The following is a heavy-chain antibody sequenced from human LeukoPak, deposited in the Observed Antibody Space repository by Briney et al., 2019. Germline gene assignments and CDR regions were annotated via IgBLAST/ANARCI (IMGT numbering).Heavy chain of an antibody. CDR2: ISGSNGNT. D-gene: IGHD1-26*01. Sequence: ASVKVSCKASNYPFTRYGISWVRQAPGQGLEWMGWISGSNGNTNYAQKFQGRVSMTADASTGTAYLELRSLRSDDTAVYYCARSGRGTYYYFDLWGQGTLVTASS. CDR1: NYPFTRYG. CDR3: ARSGRGTYYYFDL. V-gene: IGHV1-18*01. J-gene: IGHJ4*02.